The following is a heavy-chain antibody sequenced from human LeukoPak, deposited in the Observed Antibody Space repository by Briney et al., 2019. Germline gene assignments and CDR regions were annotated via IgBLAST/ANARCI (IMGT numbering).Heavy chain of an antibody. V-gene: IGHV3-23*01. CDR3: AKDLHYYDSSGYTNDFDI. D-gene: IGHD3-22*01. Sequence: GGSLRLSRAASGFTFSSYAMSWVRQAPGKGLEWVSAISGSGTITYYADSVKGRFTISRDNSKNTLYLQMNSLRAEDTAVYYCAKDLHYYDSSGYTNDFDIRGQGTMVTVSS. CDR1: GFTFSSYA. CDR2: ISGSGTIT. J-gene: IGHJ3*02.